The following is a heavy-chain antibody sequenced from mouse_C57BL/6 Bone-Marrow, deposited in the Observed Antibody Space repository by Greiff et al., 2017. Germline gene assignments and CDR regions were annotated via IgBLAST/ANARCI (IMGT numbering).Heavy chain of an antibody. CDR2: IHPNSGST. Sequence: QVQLQQPGAELVKPGASVKLSCKASGYTFTSYWMHWVKQRPGQGLEWIGMIHPNSGSTNYNEKLKSKATLTVDNSSSTAYMQLSSLTSEDSAVYSCARSLMDYAMYYWGQGTSVTVSS. CDR1: GYTFTSYW. CDR3: ARSLMDYAMYY. V-gene: IGHV1-64*01. J-gene: IGHJ4*01. D-gene: IGHD1-1*02.